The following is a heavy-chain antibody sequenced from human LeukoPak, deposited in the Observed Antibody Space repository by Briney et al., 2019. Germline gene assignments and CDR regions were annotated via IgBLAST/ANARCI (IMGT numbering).Heavy chain of an antibody. CDR3: ARGRSDYYLDS. CDR2: IYPNSGGT. V-gene: IGHV1-2*02. CDR1: GYTFTDYY. J-gene: IGHJ4*02. Sequence: ASVKVSRKASGYTFTDYYMHWVRQARGQGLEWMGWIYPNSGGTNYAQNFQGRVTMTRDTSISTAYMGLSRLRSDDTAVYFCARGRSDYYLDSWGQGTLVTVSS. D-gene: IGHD3-10*01.